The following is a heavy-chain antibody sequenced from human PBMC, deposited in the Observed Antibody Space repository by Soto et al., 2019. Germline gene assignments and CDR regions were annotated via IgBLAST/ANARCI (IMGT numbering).Heavy chain of an antibody. Sequence: EVQLVESGGGLVQPGRSLRLSCAASGFTFDDYAMHWVRQAPGKGLEWVSGISWNSGSIGYAGYVKGRFRISRDNAKKSLYLQMNSLRVEDTALYYCAKVYSTSYYYMDVWGKGTTVTVSS. CDR3: AKVYSTSYYYMDV. CDR1: GFTFDDYA. J-gene: IGHJ6*03. V-gene: IGHV3-9*01. CDR2: ISWNSGSI. D-gene: IGHD4-4*01.